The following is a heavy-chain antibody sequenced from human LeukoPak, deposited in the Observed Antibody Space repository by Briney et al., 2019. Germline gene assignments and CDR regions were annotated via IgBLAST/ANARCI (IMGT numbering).Heavy chain of an antibody. Sequence: GGSLRLSCAASGFTLSSYWMHWVRQAPGKGLVWVSRINSDGSSTSYADSVKGRFTISRDNAKNTLYLQMNSLRAEDTAVYYCARGAGDCSSTSCYTGYFDYWGQGTLVTVSS. J-gene: IGHJ4*02. CDR3: ARGAGDCSSTSCYTGYFDY. V-gene: IGHV3-74*01. CDR2: INSDGSST. CDR1: GFTLSSYW. D-gene: IGHD2-2*02.